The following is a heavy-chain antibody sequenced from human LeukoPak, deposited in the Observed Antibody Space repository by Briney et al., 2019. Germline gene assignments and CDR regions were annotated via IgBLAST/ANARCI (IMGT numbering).Heavy chain of an antibody. J-gene: IGHJ4*02. V-gene: IGHV3-7*03. CDR2: IKEDGSEK. CDR1: GFSFSGYW. Sequence: GGSLRLSCAASGFSFSGYWMTWVRQPPGQGLEWVANIKEDGSEKYYADFVKGRFTISRDNAKNSLDLQMNSLRAEDTAVYYCARRGSTDYWGQGTLVTVSS. CDR3: ARRGSTDY. D-gene: IGHD2/OR15-2a*01.